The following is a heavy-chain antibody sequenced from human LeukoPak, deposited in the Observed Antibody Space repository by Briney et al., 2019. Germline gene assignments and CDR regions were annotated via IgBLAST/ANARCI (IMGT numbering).Heavy chain of an antibody. CDR1: GFSFSSHW. CDR3: AAYSTFWSGYYLDY. CDR2: SNTDGTST. Sequence: QTGGSLRLSCAVSGFSFSSHWMHWVRQAPGKGLVWVSRSNTDGTSTRYADSVKGRFTISRDNAKNTLYLQMSSLRAEDTAVYYCAAYSTFWSGYYLDYWGQGTLVTVSS. D-gene: IGHD3-3*01. J-gene: IGHJ4*02. V-gene: IGHV3-74*01.